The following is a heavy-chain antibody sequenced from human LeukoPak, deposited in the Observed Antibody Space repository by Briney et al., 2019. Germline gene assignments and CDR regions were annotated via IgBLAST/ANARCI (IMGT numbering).Heavy chain of an antibody. J-gene: IGHJ4*02. D-gene: IGHD3-3*01. CDR1: GFTFDDYA. V-gene: IGHV3-9*03. Sequence: GGSPRLSCAASGFTFDDYAMHWVRQAPGKGLEWVSGISWNSGSIGYADSVKGRFTISRDNAKNSLYLQMNSLRAEDMALYYCAKDLHYDFWSGFDYWGQGTLVTVSS. CDR2: ISWNSGSI. CDR3: AKDLHYDFWSGFDY.